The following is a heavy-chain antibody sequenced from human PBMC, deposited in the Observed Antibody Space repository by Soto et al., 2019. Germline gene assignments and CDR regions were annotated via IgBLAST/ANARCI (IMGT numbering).Heavy chain of an antibody. CDR2: IDIGGNT. CDR1: GFSVTNNY. CDR3: ARGRGSTGYLGREHYFDY. V-gene: IGHV3-66*01. Sequence: EVQVVESGGGLVQPGGSLRLSCEASGFSVTNNYRNWVGQAPGKGLEWVSIIDIGGNTYYADSVKDRFTISRDNSRNTLYLHMDSLRAEDTAVYYCARGRGSTGYLGREHYFDYWGQGTLVTVSP. D-gene: IGHD2-2*01. J-gene: IGHJ4*02.